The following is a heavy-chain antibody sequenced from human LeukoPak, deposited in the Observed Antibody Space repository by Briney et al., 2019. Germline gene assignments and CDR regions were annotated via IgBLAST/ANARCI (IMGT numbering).Heavy chain of an antibody. V-gene: IGHV4-39*01. CDR3: ASGIVVVTATLDY. D-gene: IGHD2-21*02. J-gene: IGHJ4*02. CDR2: IYYSGST. CDR1: GGSISSSSYY. Sequence: SETLSLTCTVSGGSISSSSYYWGWIRQPPGKGLEWIGSIYYSGSTYYNPSLKSRVTISVDTSKNQFSLKLSSVTAADTAVYYCASGIVVVTATLDYWGQGTLVTVSS.